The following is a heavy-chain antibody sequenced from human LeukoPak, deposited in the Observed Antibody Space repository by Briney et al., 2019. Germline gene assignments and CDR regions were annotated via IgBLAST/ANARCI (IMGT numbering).Heavy chain of an antibody. CDR3: ARRDVTIFGVADDS. V-gene: IGHV3-11*06. CDR2: ISSTSSHI. J-gene: IGHJ4*02. D-gene: IGHD3-3*01. CDR1: GFIVSQNY. Sequence: GGSLRLSCAASGFIVSQNYMSWVRQAPGKGLEWVSYISSTSSHIFYADSVKGRFTISRDNAKNSLFLQMNSLRAEDTAVYYCARRDVTIFGVADDSWGQGTLVTVSS.